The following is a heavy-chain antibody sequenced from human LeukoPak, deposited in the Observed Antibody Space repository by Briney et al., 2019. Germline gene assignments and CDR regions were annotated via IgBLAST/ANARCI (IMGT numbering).Heavy chain of an antibody. V-gene: IGHV3-23*01. J-gene: IGHJ5*02. CDR2: ISGSGGTT. CDR3: AKDHTPNYA. D-gene: IGHD4/OR15-4a*01. CDR1: GFTFGIYA. Sequence: GGSLRLSCAVSGFTFGIYAMTWVRQAPGRGLEWVSTISGSGGTTHFADSVKGRFTISRDNSGSTLYLQMNSLRAEDTAVYYCAKDHTPNYAWGQGTLVTVSS.